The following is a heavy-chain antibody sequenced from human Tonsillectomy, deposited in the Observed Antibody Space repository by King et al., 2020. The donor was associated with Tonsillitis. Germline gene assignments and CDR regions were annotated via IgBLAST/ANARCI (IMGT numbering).Heavy chain of an antibody. D-gene: IGHD5-12*01. CDR3: AQSGLYSGYDLGEYYFDY. Sequence: QLQESGPGLVKPSETLSLTCAVSGNSINSGYYWGWIRQPPGKGLEWIGSIYHSGSTYYNPYLKSRVTISVDTSKNQFSLRLSSVTAADTAVYYCAQSGLYSGYDLGEYYFDYWGQGTLVTVSS. CDR1: GNSINSGYY. CDR2: IYHSGST. J-gene: IGHJ4*02. V-gene: IGHV4-38-2*01.